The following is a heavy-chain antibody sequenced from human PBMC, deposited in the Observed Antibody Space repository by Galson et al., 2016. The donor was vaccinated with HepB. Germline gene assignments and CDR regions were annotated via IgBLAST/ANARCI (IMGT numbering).Heavy chain of an antibody. Sequence: QSGAEVKKPGESLKISCKGSGYTFPTYWIAWVRQMPGKGLEWMGFIYPGDSDVRYSPSFRGQVTISADKSISTAYLQWSSLEASDTAMFYCARRGAASPGEVGPTSPGSFDIWGQGKMVSVSS. CDR2: IYPGDSDV. J-gene: IGHJ3*02. V-gene: IGHV5-51*01. CDR3: ARRGAASPGEVGPTSPGSFDI. CDR1: GYTFPTYW. D-gene: IGHD7-27*01.